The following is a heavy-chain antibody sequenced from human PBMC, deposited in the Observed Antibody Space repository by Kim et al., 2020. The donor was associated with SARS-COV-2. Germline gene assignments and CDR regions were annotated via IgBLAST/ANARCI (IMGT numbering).Heavy chain of an antibody. D-gene: IGHD2-2*02. CDR2: ITDSGST. V-gene: IGHV4-34*01. Sequence: SETLSLTCAVYGGSFSGHSWSWVRQPPGQGLEWIGEITDSGSTKYNPSLKSRLTISLDVSKNQFSLKLTSVTAADTGLYYCARGRVGVVPAPVLGLGPFYEYVILDVWGHGTTVTVSS. CDR3: ARGRVGVVPAPVLGLGPFYEYVILDV. CDR1: GGSFSGHS. J-gene: IGHJ6*02.